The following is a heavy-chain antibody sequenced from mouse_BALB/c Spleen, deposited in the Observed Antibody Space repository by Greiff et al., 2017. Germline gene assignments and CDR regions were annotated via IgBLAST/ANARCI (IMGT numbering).Heavy chain of an antibody. V-gene: IGHV1-9*01. D-gene: IGHD2-2*01. CDR2: ILPGSGST. CDR1: GYTFSSYW. J-gene: IGHJ4*01. CDR3: ARNGYPYYYAMDY. Sequence: QVQLKQSGAELMKPGASVKISCKATGYTFSSYWIEWVKQRPGHGLEWIGEILPGSGSTNYNEKFKGKATFTADTSSNTAYMQLSSLTSEDSAVYYCARNGYPYYYAMDYWGQGTSVTVSS.